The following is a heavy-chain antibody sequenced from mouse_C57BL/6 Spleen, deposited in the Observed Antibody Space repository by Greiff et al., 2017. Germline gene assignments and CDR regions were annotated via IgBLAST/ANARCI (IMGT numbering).Heavy chain of an antibody. D-gene: IGHD2-1*01. J-gene: IGHJ2*01. CDR2: ISSGSSTI. V-gene: IGHV5-17*01. Sequence: EVHLVESGGGLVKPGGSLKLSCAASGFTFSDYGMHWVRQAPEKGLEWVAYISSGSSTIYYADTVKGRFTISRANAKNTLFLQMTSLRSEDTAMYYCARWYYGNYYFDYWGQGTTLTVSS. CDR3: ARWYYGNYYFDY. CDR1: GFTFSDYG.